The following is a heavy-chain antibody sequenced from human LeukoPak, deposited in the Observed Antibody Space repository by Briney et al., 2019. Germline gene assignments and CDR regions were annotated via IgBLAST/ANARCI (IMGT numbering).Heavy chain of an antibody. D-gene: IGHD6-6*01. Sequence: ASVTLSCTGSGYAFTSCDINWVWQGTGQGLEWMGWMHPKSGNTAYAQKFQGRVTITRNTSIRTAYMELSSLRSEDTAVYHCARGEASSYPYWGQGTLLTVSS. CDR2: MHPKSGNT. J-gene: IGHJ4*02. CDR3: ARGEASSYPY. V-gene: IGHV1-8*03. CDR1: GYAFTSCD.